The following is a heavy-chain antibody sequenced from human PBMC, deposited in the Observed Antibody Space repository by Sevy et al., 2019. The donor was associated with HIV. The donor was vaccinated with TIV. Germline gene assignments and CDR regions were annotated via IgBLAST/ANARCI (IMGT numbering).Heavy chain of an antibody. CDR2: TSGRGGMT. CDR1: GFTFSTYA. D-gene: IGHD2-8*02. J-gene: IGHJ3*02. V-gene: IGHV3-23*01. CDR3: AKDLVVLVGDAFDI. Sequence: GGSLRLSCAASGFTFSTYAMNWVRQAPGKGLEWVSATSGRGGMTYYADSVKGRFTISRDNSKNTLYLQMNSLRAEDTAVYYCAKDLVVLVGDAFDIWGQGTMVTVSS.